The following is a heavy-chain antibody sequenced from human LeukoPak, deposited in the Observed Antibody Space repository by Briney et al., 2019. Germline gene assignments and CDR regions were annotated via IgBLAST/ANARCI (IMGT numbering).Heavy chain of an antibody. V-gene: IGHV4-4*07. CDR1: GGSISSYY. D-gene: IGHD4-17*01. CDR2: FYPGGST. Sequence: TSETLSLTCTVSGGSISSYYWSWIRQPAGKGLEWIGRFYPGGSTNYNPSLKSRVTMSVDTSKNQFSLKLSSMTAADTAVYYCARETGTTVYRFGWFDPWGQGTLVTVSS. CDR3: ARETGTTVYRFGWFDP. J-gene: IGHJ5*02.